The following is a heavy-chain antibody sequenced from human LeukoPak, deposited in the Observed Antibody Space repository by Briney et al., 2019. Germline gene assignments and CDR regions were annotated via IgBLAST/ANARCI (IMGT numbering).Heavy chain of an antibody. CDR2: INLNSGGT. V-gene: IGHV1-2*06. CDR3: ARDLSSTSNWEFDY. Sequence: ASVKVSCKASGYTFTGYYMHWVRQAPGQGLEWMGRINLNSGGTYYAQNFQGRVTMTRDTSISTAYVELSRLTSGDTAVYYCARDLSSTSNWEFDYWGQGTLVTASS. D-gene: IGHD1-26*01. J-gene: IGHJ4*02. CDR1: GYTFTGYY.